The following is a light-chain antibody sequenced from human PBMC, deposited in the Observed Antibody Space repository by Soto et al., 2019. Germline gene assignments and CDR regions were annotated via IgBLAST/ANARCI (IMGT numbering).Light chain of an antibody. V-gene: IGKV3-20*01. CDR3: QQYGSSPPT. CDR1: QSIISSF. CDR2: GAS. J-gene: IGKJ1*01. Sequence: EIVLTQSPGTLSLSPGERATLPCRASQSIISSFLAWYQHKPGQAPRLLIYGASNRATSIPDRFSGSGSGTDFTLTISRVEPEDFAVYFCQQYGSSPPTFGRGTKVEIK.